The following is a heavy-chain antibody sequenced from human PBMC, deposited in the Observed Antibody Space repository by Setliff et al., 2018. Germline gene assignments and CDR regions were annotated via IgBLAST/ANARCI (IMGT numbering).Heavy chain of an antibody. CDR1: GDSISSGSYY. Sequence: SETLSLTCTVSGDSISSGSYYWTWIRQPAGKGLEWIGHFHTGGSTNYNRSLRSRVSISVDTSKNQFSLKLNSVTAADTAVYYCARDPLTTNRRRAFDIWGQGTMVTVSS. J-gene: IGHJ3*02. D-gene: IGHD4-17*01. CDR3: ARDPLTTNRRRAFDI. CDR2: FHTGGST. V-gene: IGHV4-61*09.